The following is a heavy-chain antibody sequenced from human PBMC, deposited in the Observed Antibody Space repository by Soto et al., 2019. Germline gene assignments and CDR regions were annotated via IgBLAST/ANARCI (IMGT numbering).Heavy chain of an antibody. CDR1: GSIFTGYY. CDR3: ATSRISIAVAGATEYYFDY. CDR2: INPNSGGT. J-gene: IGHJ4*02. Sequence: GSSLKCSFKASGSIFTGYYMHWVRQAPGQVLEWMGWINPNSGGTNYTQKFQGWVTMTRDTSISTAYMELSRLRSDDTAVYYCATSRISIAVAGATEYYFDYWGQGTMVTVSS. D-gene: IGHD6-19*01. V-gene: IGHV1-2*04.